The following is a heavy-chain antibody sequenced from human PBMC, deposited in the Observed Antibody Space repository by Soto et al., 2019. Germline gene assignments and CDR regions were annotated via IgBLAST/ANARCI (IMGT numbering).Heavy chain of an antibody. CDR1: GYTFTSYY. J-gene: IGHJ4*02. Sequence: ASVKVSCKASGYTFTSYYMNWVRQAPGQGLEWMGMINPTSGTTSYAQKFQGRVTLTRDTSTSTVSMELSSLRSEDTAVYYCARDLYDLPRYQFGTVDYWGQAPLLTVSS. V-gene: IGHV1-46*01. CDR3: ARDLYDLPRYQFGTVDY. CDR2: INPTSGTT. D-gene: IGHD3-16*01.